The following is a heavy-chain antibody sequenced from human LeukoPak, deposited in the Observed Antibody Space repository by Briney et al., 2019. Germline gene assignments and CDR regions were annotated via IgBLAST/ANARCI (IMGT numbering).Heavy chain of an antibody. CDR3: ARHRRYGDTAMVHYYYYMDV. J-gene: IGHJ6*03. Sequence: GESLKISCKGSGYSFTSYWIGWVRQMPGKGLEWMGIIYPGDSDTRYSPSFQGQVTISADKSISTAYLQWSSLTASDTAMYYCARHRRYGDTAMVHYYYYMDVWGKGTTVTVSS. V-gene: IGHV5-51*01. CDR2: IYPGDSDT. CDR1: GYSFTSYW. D-gene: IGHD5-18*01.